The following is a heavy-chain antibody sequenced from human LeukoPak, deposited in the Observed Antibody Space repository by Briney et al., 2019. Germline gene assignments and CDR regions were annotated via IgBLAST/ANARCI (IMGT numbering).Heavy chain of an antibody. CDR1: GFTFTNAW. J-gene: IGHJ4*02. V-gene: IGHV3-15*01. Sequence: PGGSLRLSCAASGFTFTNAWMSWVRQAPGKGLEWVGRIKSKTDGGTTDYAAPVKGRFSISRDDSRNTLFLQMNSLKTEDTAVYYCSTSSFDYWGQGTLVTVSS. CDR3: STSSFDY. CDR2: IKSKTDGGTT.